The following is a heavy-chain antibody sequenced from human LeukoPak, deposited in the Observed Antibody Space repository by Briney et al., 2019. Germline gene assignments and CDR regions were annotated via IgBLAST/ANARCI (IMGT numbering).Heavy chain of an antibody. CDR2: IYWNDDK. V-gene: IGHV2-5*01. CDR3: AHRLLTQGGYADNWFDH. Sequence: SGPTLVHPTPPLTLTCTFSGFSLSTSGVGVGWIRQPPGKALEWLALIYWNDDKRYSPSLKSRLTITKDTSKNQVVLTMTNMDPVDTATYYCAHRLLTQGGYADNWFDHWGQGTLVTVSS. J-gene: IGHJ5*02. D-gene: IGHD5-12*01. CDR1: GFSLSTSGVG.